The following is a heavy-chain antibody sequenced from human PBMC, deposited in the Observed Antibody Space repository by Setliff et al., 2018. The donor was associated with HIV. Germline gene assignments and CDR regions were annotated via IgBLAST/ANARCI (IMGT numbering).Heavy chain of an antibody. V-gene: IGHV3-15*01. CDR3: STRLRWSPEKIDY. D-gene: IGHD6-13*01. CDR1: GFTFSNAW. Sequence: GGSLRLSCAASGFTFSNAWMNWVRQAPGKGLEWVGRIKSIGDGETTDYAAPVKGRFTISRDDSKNTLYLQLNNLETEDTTFYYCSTRLRWSPEKIDYWGQGTLVTVSS. CDR2: IKSIGDGETT. J-gene: IGHJ4*02.